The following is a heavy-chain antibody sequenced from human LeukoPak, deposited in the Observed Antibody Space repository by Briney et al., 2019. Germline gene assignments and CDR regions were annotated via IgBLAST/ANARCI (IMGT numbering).Heavy chain of an antibody. CDR3: ARAAATGRQYFDS. D-gene: IGHD6-25*01. Sequence: SETLSPTCTVSGGSISSSSYYWGWIRQPPGMGLEWIGYIYYSGNTNYNPSLKSRVTFSVDTSKNQFSLNLSSVTAADTAVYYCARAAATGRQYFDSWGQGTLVTVSS. CDR1: GGSISSSSYY. V-gene: IGHV4-61*05. CDR2: IYYSGNT. J-gene: IGHJ4*02.